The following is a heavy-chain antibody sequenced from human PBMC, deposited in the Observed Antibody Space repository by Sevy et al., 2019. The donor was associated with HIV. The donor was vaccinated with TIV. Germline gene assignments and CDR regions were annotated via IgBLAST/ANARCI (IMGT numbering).Heavy chain of an antibody. Sequence: SENLSLTCTVSGGSISSSSYYWGWIRQPPGKGLEWIGSIYYSGSTYYNPSLKSRVTISVDTSKNQFSLKLSSVTAADTAVYYCARHPSFSGYGFDPWGHGTLVTVSS. D-gene: IGHD5-12*01. V-gene: IGHV4-39*01. CDR2: IYYSGST. J-gene: IGHJ5*02. CDR1: GGSISSSSYY. CDR3: ARHPSFSGYGFDP.